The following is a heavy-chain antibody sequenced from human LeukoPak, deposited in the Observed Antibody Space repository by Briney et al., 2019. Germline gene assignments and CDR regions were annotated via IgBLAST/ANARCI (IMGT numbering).Heavy chain of an antibody. J-gene: IGHJ4*02. CDR3: ARHRNCGGNIYYFDY. CDR1: GGSISSSSYY. Sequence: SETLSLTCTVSGGSISSSSYYWGWIRQPPGKGLEWIGSIYYSGSTYYNPSLKSRVTISVDTSKNQFSLKLSSVTAADTAVYYCARHRNCGGNIYYFDYWGQGTLVTVSS. D-gene: IGHD4-23*01. CDR2: IYYSGST. V-gene: IGHV4-39*01.